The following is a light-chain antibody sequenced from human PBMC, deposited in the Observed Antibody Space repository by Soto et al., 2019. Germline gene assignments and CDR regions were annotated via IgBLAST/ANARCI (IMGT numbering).Light chain of an antibody. CDR3: SSYTSSRTLV. J-gene: IGLJ3*02. CDR1: SSDVGGYNY. CDR2: AVS. Sequence: QSALTQPSSVSGSPGKSITISCTRTSSDVGGYNYVSWYQQHPGKAPTLMIYAVSNRPSGVSNRFSGSKSGNTASLTISGLQAEDEADYYCSSYTSSRTLVFGGGTQLTVL. V-gene: IGLV2-14*01.